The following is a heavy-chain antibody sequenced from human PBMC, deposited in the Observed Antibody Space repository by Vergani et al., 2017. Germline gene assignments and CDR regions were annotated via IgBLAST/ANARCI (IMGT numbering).Heavy chain of an antibody. CDR1: GFTFSSYS. Sequence: EVQLVESGGGLVKPGGSLRLSCVASGFTFSSYSMNWVRQAPGKGLEWVSSISSSGYIYYADSVQGGFTIARDNAKNPQYLQMNSRRAEDTAVYYCARDARNPLNLDWYFDLWGRGTLVTVSS. J-gene: IGHJ2*01. D-gene: IGHD1-14*01. CDR2: ISSSGYI. CDR3: ARDARNPLNLDWYFDL. V-gene: IGHV3-21*01.